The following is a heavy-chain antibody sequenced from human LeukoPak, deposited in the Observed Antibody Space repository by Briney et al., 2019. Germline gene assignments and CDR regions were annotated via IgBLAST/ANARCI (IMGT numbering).Heavy chain of an antibody. CDR2: IYYSGST. Sequence: SETLSLTCAVYGGSFSGYYWSWIRQPPGKGLEWIGYIYYSGSTNYNPSLKSRVTISVDTSKNQFSLKLSSVTAADTAVYYCARDVKYCSSTSCYAVGWFDPWGQGTLVTVSS. CDR3: ARDVKYCSSTSCYAVGWFDP. J-gene: IGHJ5*02. V-gene: IGHV4-59*01. CDR1: GGSFSGYY. D-gene: IGHD2-2*01.